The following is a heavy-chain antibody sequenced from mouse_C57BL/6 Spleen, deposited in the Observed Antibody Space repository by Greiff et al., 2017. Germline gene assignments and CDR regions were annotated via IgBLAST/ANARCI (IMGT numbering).Heavy chain of an antibody. Sequence: QVQLKQPGAELVKPGASVKVSCKASGYTFTSYWMHWVKQRPGQGLEWIGRIHPSDSDTNYNQKFKGKATLTVDKSSSTAYMQLSSLTSEDSAVYYCAINPLYSNYEREDYWGQGTTLTVSS. V-gene: IGHV1-74*01. CDR1: GYTFTSYW. CDR2: IHPSDSDT. CDR3: AINPLYSNYEREDY. D-gene: IGHD2-5*01. J-gene: IGHJ2*01.